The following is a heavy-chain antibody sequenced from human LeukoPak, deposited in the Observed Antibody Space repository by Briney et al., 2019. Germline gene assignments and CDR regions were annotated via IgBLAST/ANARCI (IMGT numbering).Heavy chain of an antibody. D-gene: IGHD3-3*01. CDR2: VTGSGSVTSST. Sequence: GGSLRLSCAASGFTFSSFAMIWVRQAPGKGLEWVSGVTGSGSVTSSTYYADSVKGRFTISRDNSKNTLYLQMNRLRAEDTALYYWAKEGRYNNFWSGYFHWGQGALVTVSS. J-gene: IGHJ4*02. CDR3: AKEGRYNNFWSGYFH. V-gene: IGHV3-23*01. CDR1: GFTFSSFA.